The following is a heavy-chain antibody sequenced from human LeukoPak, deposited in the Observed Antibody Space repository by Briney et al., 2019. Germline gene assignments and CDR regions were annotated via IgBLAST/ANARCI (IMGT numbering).Heavy chain of an antibody. CDR2: IYHSGST. V-gene: IGHV4-38-2*02. D-gene: IGHD6-13*01. CDR1: GYSISSGYY. Sequence: SETLSLTCTVSGYSISSGYYWGWLRQPPGKGLEWIGSIYHSGSTYYNPSLKSQVTISVDTSKNQFSLKLTSVTAADTAVYYCARGYSSSWYYFDYWGQGTLVTVSS. J-gene: IGHJ4*02. CDR3: ARGYSSSWYYFDY.